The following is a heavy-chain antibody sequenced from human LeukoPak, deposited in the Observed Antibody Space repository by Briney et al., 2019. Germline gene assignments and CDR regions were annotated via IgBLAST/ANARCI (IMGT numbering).Heavy chain of an antibody. CDR3: TRGRIAYCSGTSCYLDS. D-gene: IGHD2-2*01. CDR2: IRTKPYGGTP. Sequence: PGGSLRLSCTGSGFTFGDHTMNWVRQAPGKGLEWVGFIRTKPYGGTPEYAASVAGRFTISRDDSRGIAYLQMNSLKIEDTAVYFCTRGRIAYCSGTSCYLDSWGQGTLVTVSS. J-gene: IGHJ4*02. CDR1: GFTFGDHT. V-gene: IGHV3-49*04.